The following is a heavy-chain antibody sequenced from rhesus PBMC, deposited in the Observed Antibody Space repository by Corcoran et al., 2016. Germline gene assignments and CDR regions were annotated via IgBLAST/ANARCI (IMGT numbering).Heavy chain of an antibody. D-gene: IGHD1-14*01. Sequence: QVQLVQSGAEVKKPGPSVKVSCKDSGYNFTNYYIHYVRQAPGQGLEWMGKINPKTGGTNYAQKFQGRVTMTRDTSTSTAYMELSSLRSEDTAVYYCVAGTKNRFDVWGPGVLVTVSS. CDR1: GYNFTNYY. CDR3: VAGTKNRFDV. V-gene: IGHV1-138*01. J-gene: IGHJ5-1*01. CDR2: INPKTGGT.